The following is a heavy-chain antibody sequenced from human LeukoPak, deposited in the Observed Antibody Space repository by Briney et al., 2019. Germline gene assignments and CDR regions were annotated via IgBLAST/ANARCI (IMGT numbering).Heavy chain of an antibody. CDR2: ISYDGSNK. D-gene: IGHD1-1*01. Sequence: PGGSLRLSCAASGFTFSSYAMHWVRQAPGKGLEWVAVISYDGSNKYYADSVKGRFTISRDNSKNTLYLQMNSLRAEDTAVYYCARARGVAKGTSNWFDPWGQGTLVTVSS. J-gene: IGHJ5*02. V-gene: IGHV3-30-3*01. CDR3: ARARGVAKGTSNWFDP. CDR1: GFTFSSYA.